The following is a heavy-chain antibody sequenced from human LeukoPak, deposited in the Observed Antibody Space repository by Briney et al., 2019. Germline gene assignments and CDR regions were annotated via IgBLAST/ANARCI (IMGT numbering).Heavy chain of an antibody. Sequence: GSLRLSCAASGFTFDDYGMNWVRQAPGKGLEWIGEINHSGNTNYNPSLKSRVTISVDTSKNQFSLKLSSVTAADTAVYYCASILRFIWGPGTMVTVSS. D-gene: IGHD3-3*01. CDR2: INHSGNT. V-gene: IGHV4-34*01. CDR3: ASILRFI. CDR1: GFTFDDYG. J-gene: IGHJ3*02.